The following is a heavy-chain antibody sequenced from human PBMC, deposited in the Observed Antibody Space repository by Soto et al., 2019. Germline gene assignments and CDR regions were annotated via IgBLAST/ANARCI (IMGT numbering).Heavy chain of an antibody. CDR2: ISSSSSYT. V-gene: IGHV3-11*05. J-gene: IGHJ3*02. D-gene: IGHD3-10*01. Sequence: QVQLVESGGGLVKPGGSLRLSCAASGFTFSDYYMSWIRQAPGKGLEWVSYISSSSSYTNYADTVKGRFTISRDNAKNSLYLQMNSLRAEDTAVYYCASYGVRGVMTINAFDIWGQGTMVTVSS. CDR1: GFTFSDYY. CDR3: ASYGVRGVMTINAFDI.